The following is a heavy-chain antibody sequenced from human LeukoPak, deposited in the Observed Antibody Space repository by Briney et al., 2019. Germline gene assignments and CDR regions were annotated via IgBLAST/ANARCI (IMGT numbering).Heavy chain of an antibody. CDR3: ARGRGAARRWFDP. Sequence: SETLSLTCTVSGGSISSSSYYWGWIRQPPGKGLEWIGSIYYSGSTYYNPSLKSRVTISVDTSKNQFSLKLSSVTAADTAVYYCARGRGAARRWFDPWGQGTLVTVSS. J-gene: IGHJ5*02. CDR2: IYYSGST. D-gene: IGHD6-6*01. V-gene: IGHV4-39*07. CDR1: GGSISSSSYY.